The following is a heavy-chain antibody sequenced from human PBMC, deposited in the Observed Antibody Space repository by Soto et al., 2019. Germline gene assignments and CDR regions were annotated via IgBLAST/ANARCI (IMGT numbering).Heavy chain of an antibody. V-gene: IGHV5-51*01. J-gene: IGHJ6*04. D-gene: IGHD3-22*01. CDR3: VRLLVRDGYNYGMDV. CDR1: GYSFTSYW. CDR2: IYPGDSDT. Sequence: GESLKISCKGSGYSFTSYWIGWVRQMPGKGLEWMGIIYPGDSDTRYSPSFQGQVTISADKSISTAYLQWSSLKASDTAMYYCVRLLVRDGYNYGMDVCGRGTTFAVSS.